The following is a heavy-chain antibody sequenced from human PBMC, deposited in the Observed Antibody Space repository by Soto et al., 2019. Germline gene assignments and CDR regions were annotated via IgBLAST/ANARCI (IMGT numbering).Heavy chain of an antibody. CDR3: ARGHHGLEI. CDR1: GLTVIDFY. V-gene: IGHV3-11*01. Sequence: GGSLRLSCAASGLTVIDFYMSWVRQAPGKGLDWVSYIDPSGTTIVCADSVKGRFTVSRDNAKNSLYLQMDSLRGEDSAVYYCARGHHGLEIWGRGTTVTVSS. CDR2: IDPSGTTI. J-gene: IGHJ6*02.